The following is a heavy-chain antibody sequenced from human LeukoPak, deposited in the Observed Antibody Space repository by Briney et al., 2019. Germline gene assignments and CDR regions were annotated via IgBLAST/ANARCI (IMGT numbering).Heavy chain of an antibody. Sequence: ASVKVSCTASGYTFTSYDINWVRQATGQGLEWMGWMNPNSGNTGYAQKFQGRVTITRNTSISTAYMELSSLRSEDTAVYYCAGGGPGTNDAFDIWGQGTMVTVSS. J-gene: IGHJ3*02. CDR2: MNPNSGNT. CDR3: AGGGPGTNDAFDI. V-gene: IGHV1-8*03. D-gene: IGHD4-17*01. CDR1: GYTFTSYD.